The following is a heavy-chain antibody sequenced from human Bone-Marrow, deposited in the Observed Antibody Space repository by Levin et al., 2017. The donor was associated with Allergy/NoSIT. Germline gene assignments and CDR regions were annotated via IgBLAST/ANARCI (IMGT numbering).Heavy chain of an antibody. CDR2: ISSSGVNR. J-gene: IGHJ2*01. CDR3: AKGAGYYHDSRSDQIHWYFDL. D-gene: IGHD3-22*01. Sequence: GESLKISGAASGFTFSSEAMNWVRQAPGKGLEWVSGISSSGVNRFYADSVKGRFTISRDNSKNTLYLQMNSLRAEDTAVYYCAKGAGYYHDSRSDQIHWYFDLWGRGALVTVTS. CDR1: GFTFSSEA. V-gene: IGHV3-23*01.